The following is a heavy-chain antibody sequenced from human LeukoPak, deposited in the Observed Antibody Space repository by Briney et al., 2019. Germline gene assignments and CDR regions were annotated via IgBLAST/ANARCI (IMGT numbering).Heavy chain of an antibody. V-gene: IGHV3-23*01. J-gene: IGHJ4*02. Sequence: GGSLRLSRAASGFTLSSYAMSGVPQAPGRGLEWVSAISGSGVATYYADPVKGRFTISRDNSKNTLYLQMNSLRAGDTAVYYCAKGNYDFWSGYPGLSYFDYWGQGTLVTVSS. CDR2: ISGSGVAT. D-gene: IGHD3-3*01. CDR1: GFTLSSYA. CDR3: AKGNYDFWSGYPGLSYFDY.